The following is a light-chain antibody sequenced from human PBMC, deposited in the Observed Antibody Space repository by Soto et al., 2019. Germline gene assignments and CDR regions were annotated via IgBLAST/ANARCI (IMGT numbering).Light chain of an antibody. CDR3: SSHTASTTRI. J-gene: IGLJ1*01. V-gene: IGLV2-14*01. CDR1: SSDVGGYNH. CDR2: EVT. Sequence: QSALTQPASVSGSPGQSITISCTGTSSDVGGYNHVSWYQHLPGKAPKRIIYEVTKRPSGVSNRFSGSKSGDTASLTISGLQAEDEADYYCSSHTASTTRIFGTGTQLTVL.